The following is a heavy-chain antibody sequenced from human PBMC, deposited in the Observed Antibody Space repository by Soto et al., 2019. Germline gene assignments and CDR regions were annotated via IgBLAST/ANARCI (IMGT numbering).Heavy chain of an antibody. J-gene: IGHJ4*02. CDR2: VNAIVRMS. V-gene: IGHV1-69*02. D-gene: IGHD3-10*01. CDR3: ASSYGSGYRAFDY. Sequence: QVQLVQSGAEVKRPGSSVKVSCKASGDTFNFYSINWVRQAPGLGLEWMGRVNAIVRMSNYAQKFQGRVTMTAGKSTGTAYMELSSLRSEDTAIYYGASSYGSGYRAFDYWGQGALVTVSS. CDR1: GDTFNFYS.